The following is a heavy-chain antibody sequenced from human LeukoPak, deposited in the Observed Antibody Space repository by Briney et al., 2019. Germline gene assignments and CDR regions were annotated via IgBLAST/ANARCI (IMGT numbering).Heavy chain of an antibody. CDR3: ARGMGRIAARNWFDP. CDR1: GVAISGYT. Sequence: PSETLSLSCTVSGVAISGYTMSWVRQPPGKGLEWIWYIYYSGSSHYNPSLKSRVTISVDTSKNQFSLKLSSVTAPDTAVYYCARGMGRIAARNWFDPWGQGTLVTVSS. D-gene: IGHD6-6*01. J-gene: IGHJ5*02. V-gene: IGHV4-59*01. CDR2: IYYSGSS.